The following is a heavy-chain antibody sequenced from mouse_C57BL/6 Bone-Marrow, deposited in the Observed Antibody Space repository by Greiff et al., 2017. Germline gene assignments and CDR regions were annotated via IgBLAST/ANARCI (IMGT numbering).Heavy chain of an antibody. CDR3: ARFVITTTY. CDR2: IHPNSGST. Sequence: QVQLQQPGAELVKPGASVKLSCKASGYTFTSYWMHWVKQRPGQGLEWIGKIHPNSGSTNYNEKFKSKATLTVDKSSSTAYMQLSSLTSEDSAVYYCARFVITTTYWGQGTLVTVSA. V-gene: IGHV1-64*01. J-gene: IGHJ3*01. D-gene: IGHD1-1*01. CDR1: GYTFTSYW.